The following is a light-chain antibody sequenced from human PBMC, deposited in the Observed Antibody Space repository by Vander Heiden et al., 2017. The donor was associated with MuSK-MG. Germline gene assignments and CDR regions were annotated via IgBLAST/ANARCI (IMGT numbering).Light chain of an antibody. V-gene: IGKV4-1*01. CDR1: QSVLYSSNNKNY. J-gene: IGKJ4*01. Sequence: SCKSSQSVLYSSNNKNYLAWYQQKPGQPPKLLIYWASTRESGVPDRFSGSGSGTDFTLTISSLQAEDVAVYYCQQYDSTPLAFGGGTKVXIK. CDR2: WAS. CDR3: QQYDSTPLA.